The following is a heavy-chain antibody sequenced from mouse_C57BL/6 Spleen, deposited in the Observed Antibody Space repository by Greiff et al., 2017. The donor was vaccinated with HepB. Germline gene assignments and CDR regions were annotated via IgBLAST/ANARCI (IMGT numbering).Heavy chain of an antibody. Sequence: QVHVKQPGAELVKPGASVKLSCKASGYTFTSYWMHWAKQRPGRGLEWIGRIDPNSGGTKYNEKFKSKATLTVDKPSSTAYMQLSSLTSEDSAVYYCARSEVYGNYYAMDYWGQGTSVTVSS. CDR3: ARSEVYGNYYAMDY. J-gene: IGHJ4*01. CDR1: GYTFTSYW. CDR2: IDPNSGGT. V-gene: IGHV1-72*01. D-gene: IGHD2-1*01.